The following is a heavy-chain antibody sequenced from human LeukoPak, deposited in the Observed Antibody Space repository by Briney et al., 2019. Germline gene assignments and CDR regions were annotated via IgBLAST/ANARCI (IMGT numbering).Heavy chain of an antibody. CDR2: INTDGSST. D-gene: IGHD6-13*01. CDR3: AREERYSSSWYPWNFDL. Sequence: GGSLRLSCAASGFTFSSYWMHWVRQAPGKGLVWVSRINTDGSSTSYADSVKGRFTISRDNAKNTLYLQMNSLRAEDTAVYYCAREERYSSSWYPWNFDLWGRGTLVTVSS. V-gene: IGHV3-74*01. J-gene: IGHJ2*01. CDR1: GFTFSSYW.